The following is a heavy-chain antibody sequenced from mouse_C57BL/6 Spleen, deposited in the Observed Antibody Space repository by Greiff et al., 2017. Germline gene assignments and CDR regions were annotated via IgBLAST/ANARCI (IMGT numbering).Heavy chain of an antibody. J-gene: IGHJ4*01. CDR1: GYTFTSYW. D-gene: IGHD2-1*01. CDR2: INPSSGYT. Sequence: VQRVESGAELAKPGASVKLSCKASGYTFTSYWMHWVKQRPGQGLEWIGYINPSSGYTKYNQKFKDKDTLTADKSSSTAYMQLSSLTYEDSAVYYCARDGNYNSYYAMDYWGQGTSVTVSS. V-gene: IGHV1-7*01. CDR3: ARDGNYNSYYAMDY.